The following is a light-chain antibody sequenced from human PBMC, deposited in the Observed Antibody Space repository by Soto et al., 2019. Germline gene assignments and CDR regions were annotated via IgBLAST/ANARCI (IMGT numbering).Light chain of an antibody. CDR2: DAS. Sequence: DIQMTQSPSTLSGSVGDRVTITCRASQTIGSWLAWYQQKPVKAPKLLIYDASSLESGVPSRFSGSGSGTEFTLTISSLQPEDVATYYCLQLNTYPWTFGQGTKVDIK. V-gene: IGKV1-5*01. J-gene: IGKJ1*01. CDR1: QTIGSW. CDR3: LQLNTYPWT.